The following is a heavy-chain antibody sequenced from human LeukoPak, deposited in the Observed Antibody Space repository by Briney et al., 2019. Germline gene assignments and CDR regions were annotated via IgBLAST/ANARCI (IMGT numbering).Heavy chain of an antibody. CDR1: GFTFSSYA. D-gene: IGHD5-18*01. J-gene: IGHJ4*02. CDR3: TRGYSYGYRY. CDR2: ISGSGGST. Sequence: GGSLRLSCAASGFTFSSYAMSWVRQAPGKGLEWVSAISGSGGSTYYADSVKGRFTISRDNSKNTLYLQMNSLRAEDTAVYHCTRGYSYGYRYWGQGTLVTVSS. V-gene: IGHV3-23*01.